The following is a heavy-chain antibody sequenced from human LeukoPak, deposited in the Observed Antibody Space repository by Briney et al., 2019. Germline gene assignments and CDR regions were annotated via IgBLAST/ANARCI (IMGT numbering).Heavy chain of an antibody. J-gene: IGHJ4*02. CDR1: GFTFSSYW. V-gene: IGHV3-7*01. Sequence: PEGSLRLSCAASGFTFSSYWMSWVRQAPGKGLEWVANIKQDGSEKYYVDSVKGRFTISRDNAKNSLYLQMNSLRAEDTAVYYCARVGMQYYYDSSGYLHLTFFDYWGQGTLVTVSS. CDR2: IKQDGSEK. D-gene: IGHD3-22*01. CDR3: ARVGMQYYYDSSGYLHLTFFDY.